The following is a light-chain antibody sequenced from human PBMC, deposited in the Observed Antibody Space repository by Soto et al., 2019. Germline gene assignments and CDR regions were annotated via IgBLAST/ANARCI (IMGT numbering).Light chain of an antibody. CDR1: ASNIGTNY. Sequence: QSALTQAPSVSGTPGQRVTISCSGSASNIGTNYVYWYQQLPGTAPKLLISLNDRRPSGIHDRFSGSKSGTSASLAISGLRPEDEATYYCASWDDSLRGSAVFGGGTKVTVL. V-gene: IGLV1-47*01. J-gene: IGLJ2*01. CDR3: ASWDDSLRGSAV. CDR2: LND.